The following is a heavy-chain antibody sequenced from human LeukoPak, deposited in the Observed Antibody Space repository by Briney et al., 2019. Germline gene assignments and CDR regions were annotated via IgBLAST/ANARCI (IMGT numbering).Heavy chain of an antibody. CDR1: GGSISSGDYY. D-gene: IGHD3-3*01. CDR3: ARDRVFGVVIIKIDAFDI. J-gene: IGHJ3*02. CDR2: IYYSGST. Sequence: SQTLSLTCTVSGGSISSGDYYWSWIRQPPGKGLEWIGDIYYSGSTYYNPSLKSRVTISVDTSKNQFSLKLSSVTAADTAVYYCARDRVFGVVIIKIDAFDIWGQGTMVTVSS. V-gene: IGHV4-30-4*08.